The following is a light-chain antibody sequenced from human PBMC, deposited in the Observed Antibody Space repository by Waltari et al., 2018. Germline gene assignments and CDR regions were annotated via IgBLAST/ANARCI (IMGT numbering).Light chain of an antibody. J-gene: IGKJ1*01. CDR1: QTIGTY. CDR2: GAS. Sequence: DIQMTQSPSSLSASVGDRVTITCRSSQTIGTYLNWYQHKLGKAPKLLIYGASSLQGGVPSRFSGRGAGTDFNLTITSLQPEDFATYYCQQSYTTPRTFGQGTKVEI. CDR3: QQSYTTPRT. V-gene: IGKV1-39*01.